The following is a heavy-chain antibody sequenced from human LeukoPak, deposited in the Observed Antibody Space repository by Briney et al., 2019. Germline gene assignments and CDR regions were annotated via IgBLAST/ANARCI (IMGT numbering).Heavy chain of an antibody. J-gene: IGHJ4*02. CDR1: GFTFTSYG. CDR3: ARPDYDDDDSPGRHD. D-gene: IGHD4-17*01. CDR2: ISYDENNR. V-gene: IGHV3-30*03. Sequence: HPGGSLRLSCAASGFTFTSYGMHWVRQAPGKGLEWVAAISYDENNRNYADSVKGRFTISRDNSKNTVYLQMNSLRADDTAVYYCARPDYDDDDSPGRHDWGQGTQVTVSS.